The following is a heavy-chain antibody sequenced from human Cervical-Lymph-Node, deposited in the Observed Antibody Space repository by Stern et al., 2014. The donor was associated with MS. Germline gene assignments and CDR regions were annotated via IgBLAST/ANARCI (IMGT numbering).Heavy chain of an antibody. D-gene: IGHD2/OR15-2a*01. Sequence: QVQLVQSGAKMKKPGASVKVSCKASGYAFTGFFIHWGRQVPGQGLEWMGRLNPNSDDPTYAQNFQDRVTLTRDTSISTAYLELSRLTSADTAVYYCAREATRIIVGIDYWGQGTQVTVSS. J-gene: IGHJ4*02. CDR2: LNPNSDDP. CDR3: AREATRIIVGIDY. V-gene: IGHV1-2*06. CDR1: GYAFTGFF.